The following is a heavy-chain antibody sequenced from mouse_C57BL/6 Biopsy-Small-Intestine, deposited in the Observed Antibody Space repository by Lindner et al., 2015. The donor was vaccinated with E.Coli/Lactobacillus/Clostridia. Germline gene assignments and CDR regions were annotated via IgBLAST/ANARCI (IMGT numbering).Heavy chain of an antibody. Sequence: VQLQESGAELVKPGASVKMSCKASGYTFTAYPIEWMKQNHGKSLEWIGNFHPYNDDTKYNEKSKGKATLTVEKSSSTVYLELSRLTSDDSAVYYCARGRGSSYYYFDYWGQGTTLTVSS. D-gene: IGHD1-1*01. V-gene: IGHV1-47*01. CDR1: GYTFTAYP. CDR3: ARGRGSSYYYFDY. CDR2: FHPYNDDT. J-gene: IGHJ2*01.